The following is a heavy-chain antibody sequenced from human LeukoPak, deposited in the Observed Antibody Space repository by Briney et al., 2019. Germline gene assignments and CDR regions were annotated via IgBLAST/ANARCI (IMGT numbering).Heavy chain of an antibody. J-gene: IGHJ4*02. V-gene: IGHV3-33*01. D-gene: IGHD6-13*01. CDR3: VRGVGVSRFNYLDS. CDR2: IWYDASNK. CDR1: GFTFSSFG. Sequence: GGSLTLSCAASGFTFSSFGMHWVRQAPGKGLEWVAVIWYDASNKYYADSVKGRFTISRDNSKYTLYLQMNSLRDDDTAVYYCVRGVGVSRFNYLDSWGQGTLVIVSS.